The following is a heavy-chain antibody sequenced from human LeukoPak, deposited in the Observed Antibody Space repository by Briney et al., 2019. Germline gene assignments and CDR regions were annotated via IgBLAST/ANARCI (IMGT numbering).Heavy chain of an antibody. CDR2: INHNGNVN. D-gene: IGHD3-16*01. CDR1: RFTLSSYW. V-gene: IGHV3-7*03. J-gene: IGHJ6*02. Sequence: PGGSLRLSCAGSRFTLSSYWMNWARQAPGKGLEWVASINHNGNVNYYVDSVKGRFTISRDNAKNSLYLQMSNLRAEDTAVYFCARGGGLDVWGQGATVTVSS. CDR3: ARGGGLDV.